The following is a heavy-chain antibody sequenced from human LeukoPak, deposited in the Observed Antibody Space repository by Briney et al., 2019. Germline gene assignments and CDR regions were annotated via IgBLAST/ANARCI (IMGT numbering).Heavy chain of an antibody. V-gene: IGHV3-30*02. Sequence: GGSLRLSCAASGFTFSSYGMHWVRQAPGKGLEWVAFIRYDESNKYYADSVKGRFTISRDNSKNTLYLQMNTLRADDTAVYYCVKDLTTVTTQGDYWGQGTLVTVSS. D-gene: IGHD4-17*01. CDR3: VKDLTTVTTQGDY. J-gene: IGHJ4*02. CDR2: IRYDESNK. CDR1: GFTFSSYG.